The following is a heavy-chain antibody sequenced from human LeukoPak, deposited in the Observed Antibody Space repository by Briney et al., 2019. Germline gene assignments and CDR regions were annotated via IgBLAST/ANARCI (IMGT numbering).Heavy chain of an antibody. CDR2: ISGRSTYT. CDR1: GFTLSDYC. V-gene: IGHV3-11*05. CDR3: AKDNQRGGFQH. J-gene: IGHJ1*01. D-gene: IGHD3-16*01. Sequence: PGGSLRLSCAASGFTLSDYCMSWIRQAPGKGLEWVSYISGRSTYTNYADSVKGRFNISRDNSKSSLYLQMNSLRSEDSALYNCAKDNQRGGFQHWGQGTLVTVSS.